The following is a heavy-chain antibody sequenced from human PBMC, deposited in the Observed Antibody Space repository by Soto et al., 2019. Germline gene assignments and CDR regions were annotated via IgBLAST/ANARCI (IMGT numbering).Heavy chain of an antibody. V-gene: IGHV3-23*01. CDR2: ISGSGGST. Sequence: EVQLLESGGDLVQPGESLRVSCAASGFTLGNYAMSWVRQAPGKGLEWVSSISGSGGSTYYADSVKGQFTIARDNSKSTLSLQMNSLRVDDTALYYCARAPASSLTASRPFDYWGQGTLVTVSS. J-gene: IGHJ4*02. D-gene: IGHD5-18*01. CDR3: ARAPASSLTASRPFDY. CDR1: GFTLGNYA.